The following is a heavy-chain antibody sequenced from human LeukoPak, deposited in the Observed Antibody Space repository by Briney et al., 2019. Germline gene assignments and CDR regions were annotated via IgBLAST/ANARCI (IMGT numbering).Heavy chain of an antibody. CDR3: ASPTHSGTSYDAFGI. D-gene: IGHD1-26*01. J-gene: IGHJ3*02. Sequence: PSETLSLTCTVSGGFMSNYYWPWLRQPPGKGLEWIGNVYNDVSTNYNPSLKSRVTISVDTSKNQFSLKLSFVTAADTAVYYCASPTHSGTSYDAFGIWGQGTMVTVSS. V-gene: IGHV4-59*08. CDR2: VYNDVST. CDR1: GGFMSNYY.